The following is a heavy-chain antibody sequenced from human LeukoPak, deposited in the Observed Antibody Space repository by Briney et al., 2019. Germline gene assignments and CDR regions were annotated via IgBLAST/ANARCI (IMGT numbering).Heavy chain of an antibody. Sequence: SETLSLTCAVYGGSFSGYYWSWIRQPPGKGLEWIGEINHSGSTNYNPSLKSRVTISVGTSKNQFSLKLSSVTAVDTAVYYCAGKAYDSSGSIDYWGQGTLVTVSS. V-gene: IGHV4-34*01. D-gene: IGHD3-22*01. CDR1: GGSFSGYY. J-gene: IGHJ4*02. CDR2: INHSGST. CDR3: AGKAYDSSGSIDY.